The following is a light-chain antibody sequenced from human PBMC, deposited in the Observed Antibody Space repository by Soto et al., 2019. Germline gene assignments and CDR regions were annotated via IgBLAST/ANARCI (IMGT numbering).Light chain of an antibody. CDR1: QSISSW. CDR2: KAS. J-gene: IGKJ3*01. CDR3: PQYNSY. Sequence: DIQMTQSPSTLSASVGDRVTITCRASQSISSWLAWYQQKPGKAPKLLIYKASSLESGVPSRFSGSGSGTEFTLTISSLQPDDFATYYGPQYNSYFGPGTKVDIK. V-gene: IGKV1-5*03.